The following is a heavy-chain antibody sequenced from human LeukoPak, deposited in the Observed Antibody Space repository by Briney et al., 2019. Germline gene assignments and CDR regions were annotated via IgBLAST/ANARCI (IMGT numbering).Heavy chain of an antibody. Sequence: GASVKVSCKVSGYSLTKLSMHWVRQAPGKGLEWMGGFDPEDGETPIFAQKFQGRVTMTEDTSTDTAYMELSSLRSEDTAVYYCATGTIYCSSCSDDYWGQGTLVTVSS. CDR3: ATGTIYCSSCSDDY. D-gene: IGHD2-2*01. J-gene: IGHJ4*02. V-gene: IGHV1-24*01. CDR2: FDPEDGET. CDR1: GYSLTKLS.